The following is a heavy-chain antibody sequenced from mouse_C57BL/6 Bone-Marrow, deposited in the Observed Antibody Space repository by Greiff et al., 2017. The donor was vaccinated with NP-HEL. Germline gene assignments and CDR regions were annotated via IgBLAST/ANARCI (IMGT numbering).Heavy chain of an antibody. CDR2: INPNNGGT. CDR3: ARGHLATPYWYFDV. J-gene: IGHJ1*03. V-gene: IGHV1-26*01. D-gene: IGHD6-1*01. CDR1: GYTFTDYY. Sequence: EVQLQQSGPELVKPGASVKISCKASGYTFTDYYMNWVKQSHGKSLEWIGDINPNNGGTSYNQKFKGKATLTVDKSSSQASMELRSLTSENSAVYYCARGHLATPYWYFDVWGTGTAVTVSS.